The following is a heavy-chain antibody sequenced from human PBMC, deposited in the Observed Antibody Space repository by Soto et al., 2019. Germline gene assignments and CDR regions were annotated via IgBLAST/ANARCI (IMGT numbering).Heavy chain of an antibody. Sequence: SETLSLTCTVSGYSVTSGSYWGWFRQPPEKGLEWIGSVYLSGHTYHNPSLMSRVTISTDTSKNQFSLKLTSVTAADTAVYYCARARIVVSGTIVEFWSLGTLVTVSS. J-gene: IGHJ4*02. D-gene: IGHD1-7*01. V-gene: IGHV4-38-2*02. CDR2: VYLSGHT. CDR1: GYSVTSGSY. CDR3: ARARIVVSGTIVEF.